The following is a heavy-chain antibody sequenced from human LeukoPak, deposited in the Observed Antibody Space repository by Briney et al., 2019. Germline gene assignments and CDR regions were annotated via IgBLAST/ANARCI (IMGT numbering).Heavy chain of an antibody. J-gene: IGHJ4*02. D-gene: IGHD2-2*01. Sequence: ASVKVSCKVSGYTLTELSMHWVRQAPGKGLEWMGGFDPEDGETIYAQKFQGRVTMTEDTSTDTAYMELSSLRSEDTAVYYCATDCSSTSCRTMSDYWGQGTLVTVSS. CDR2: FDPEDGET. CDR3: ATDCSSTSCRTMSDY. CDR1: GYTLTELS. V-gene: IGHV1-24*01.